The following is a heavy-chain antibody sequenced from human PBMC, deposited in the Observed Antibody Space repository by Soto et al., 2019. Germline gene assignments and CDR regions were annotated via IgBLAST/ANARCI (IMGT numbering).Heavy chain of an antibody. D-gene: IGHD2-2*01. CDR1: GFTFSNAW. CDR2: IKSKTDGGTT. V-gene: IGHV3-15*01. J-gene: IGHJ4*02. CDR3: TTVHIVVVPAANNY. Sequence: GGSLRLSCAASGFTFSNAWMSWVRQAPGKGLEWVGRIKSKTDGGTTDYAAPVKGRFTISRDDSKNTLYLQMNSLKTEDTAVYYCTTVHIVVVPAANNYWGQGTLVTVSS.